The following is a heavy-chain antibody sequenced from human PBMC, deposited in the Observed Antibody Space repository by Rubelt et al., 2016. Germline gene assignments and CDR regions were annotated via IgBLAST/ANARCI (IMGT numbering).Heavy chain of an antibody. Sequence: GGSLRLSCAASELTFSNYAMTWVRQAPGKGLERVSAISGGVVITYYADSVKDRFTISRDNSKNTLYLQMNSQRAEDTAVYYCAREGASRSGYYYCLDYWGQGTLVTVSS. J-gene: IGHJ4*02. CDR2: ISGGVVIT. CDR1: ELTFSNYA. CDR3: AREGASRSGYYYCLDY. D-gene: IGHD3-22*01. V-gene: IGHV3-23*01.